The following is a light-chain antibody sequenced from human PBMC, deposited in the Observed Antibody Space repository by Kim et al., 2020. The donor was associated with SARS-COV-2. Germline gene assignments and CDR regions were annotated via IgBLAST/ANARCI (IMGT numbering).Light chain of an antibody. Sequence: GETVSISCTRSSGRIATNDVQWYLQRPGSAPTTVIFEDSERPSGVPGRFSGSIDSSSNSASLTISGLKPEDEADYYCQSYDADNVVFGGGTQLTVL. V-gene: IGLV6-57*03. J-gene: IGLJ7*01. CDR2: EDS. CDR3: QSYDADNVV. CDR1: SGRIATND.